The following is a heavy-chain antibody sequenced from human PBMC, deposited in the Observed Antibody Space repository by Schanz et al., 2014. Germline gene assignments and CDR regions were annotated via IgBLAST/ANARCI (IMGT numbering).Heavy chain of an antibody. J-gene: IGHJ4*02. D-gene: IGHD1-1*01. CDR3: ARDRRNADLDY. Sequence: EMQLLESGGGLIQPGGSLRLSCAASGFSFSSYAMTWVRQAPGKGLEWLSVISASGGDTYYADSVKGRFTISRDNAKNSLYLEMNSLRAEDTALYYCARDRRNADLDYWGQGTLVTVSS. V-gene: IGHV3-23*01. CDR2: ISASGGDT. CDR1: GFSFSSYA.